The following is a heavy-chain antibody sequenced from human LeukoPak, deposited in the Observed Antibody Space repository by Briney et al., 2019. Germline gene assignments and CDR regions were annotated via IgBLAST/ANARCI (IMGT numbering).Heavy chain of an antibody. CDR1: GYTFTGFF. CDR2: INPNIGDA. Sequence: ASVKVSCKASGYTFTGFFMHWVRQAPGQGLEWMGWINPNIGDAYYAQKFQGRVTMTRDRSINTAYMELSRLTSDDTAVYYCARMDLDGGDSIGFDSWGQGTPVTVSS. D-gene: IGHD2-21*02. CDR3: ARMDLDGGDSIGFDS. J-gene: IGHJ5*01. V-gene: IGHV1-2*02.